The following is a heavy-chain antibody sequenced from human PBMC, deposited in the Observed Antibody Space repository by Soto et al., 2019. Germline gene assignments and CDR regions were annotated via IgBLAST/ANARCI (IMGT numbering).Heavy chain of an antibody. D-gene: IGHD2-2*01. Sequence: GAAAKLSCKAPGYTFTSYGLSSLRQAPGQGLEWMGWISAYNGNTNYAQKRQGRVTMTTDTSTSTAYMELRSLRSDDTAVYYCARDQFDVGVVVVPAATQSDAFDIWGQGTMVTVSS. V-gene: IGHV1-18*01. CDR2: ISAYNGNT. CDR1: GYTFTSYG. J-gene: IGHJ3*02. CDR3: ARDQFDVGVVVVPAATQSDAFDI.